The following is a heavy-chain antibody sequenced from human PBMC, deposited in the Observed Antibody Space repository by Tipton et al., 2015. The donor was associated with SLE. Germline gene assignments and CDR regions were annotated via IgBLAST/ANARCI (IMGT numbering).Heavy chain of an antibody. Sequence: TLSLTCAVYGGSSSGHYWSWIRQPPGKGLEWIGEINHSGSTNYNPSLKSRVTISVDTSKNQFSLKLSSVTAADTAVYYCARTQYTFGGVIAPFDYWGQGTLVSFSS. CDR2: INHSGST. D-gene: IGHD3-16*02. V-gene: IGHV4-34*01. CDR3: ARTQYTFGGVIAPFDY. CDR1: GGSSSGHY. J-gene: IGHJ4*02.